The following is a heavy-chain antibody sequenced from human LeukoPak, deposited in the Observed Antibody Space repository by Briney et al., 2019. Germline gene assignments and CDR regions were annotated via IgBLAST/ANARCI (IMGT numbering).Heavy chain of an antibody. D-gene: IGHD2-15*01. J-gene: IGHJ5*02. CDR3: ARGLGYCSGGSCYPSQYNWFDP. CDR2: IYYSGST. CDR1: GGSISSYY. V-gene: IGHV4-59*01. Sequence: SETLSLTCTVSGGSISSYYWSWIRQPPGKGLEWIGYIYYSGSTNYNPSLKSRVTISVDTSKNQFSLKLSSVTAADTAVYYCARGLGYCSGGSCYPSQYNWFDPWGQGTLVTVSS.